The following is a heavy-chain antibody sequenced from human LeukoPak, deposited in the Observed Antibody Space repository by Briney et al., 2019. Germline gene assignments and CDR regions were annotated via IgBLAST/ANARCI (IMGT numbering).Heavy chain of an antibody. CDR2: INPNTGGT. J-gene: IGHJ4*02. CDR3: ASYPRYSSSPPFDY. V-gene: IGHV1-2*02. CDR1: GYTFTGYY. Sequence: ASVKVSCKASGYTFTGYYMHWVRRAPGQGHEWMGWINPNTGGTNYAQKFQGRVTMTRDTTISTAYMELSRLTSDDTAVYYCASYPRYSSSPPFDYWGQGTLVTVSS. D-gene: IGHD6-19*01.